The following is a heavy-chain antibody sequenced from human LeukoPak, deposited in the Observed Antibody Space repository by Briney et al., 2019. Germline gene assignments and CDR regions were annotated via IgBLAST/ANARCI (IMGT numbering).Heavy chain of an antibody. J-gene: IGHJ4*02. CDR3: ARVRYFDWLPDY. V-gene: IGHV1-69*01. Sequence: GSSVKVSRKASGGTFNNYAISWVRQAPGQGLEWMGGIIPIFGTAIYSQKFQGRVTVTADESTSTAYMELSSLRSEDTAVYYCARVRYFDWLPDYWGQGTLVTVSS. CDR1: GGTFNNYA. CDR2: IIPIFGTA. D-gene: IGHD3-9*01.